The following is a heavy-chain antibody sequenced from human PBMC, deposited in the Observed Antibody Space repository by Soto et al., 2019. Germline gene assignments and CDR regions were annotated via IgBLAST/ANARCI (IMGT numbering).Heavy chain of an antibody. V-gene: IGHV3-48*03. Sequence: LSLSCAVSGVTFSGYEMNWVRQAPGKGLEWISYISSSGSIIYYADSVKGRFTISRDNAKNSLFLQMNSLRAEDTAVYYCASLWFPQFKFFDYWGQGTLVTVSS. J-gene: IGHJ4*02. CDR1: GVTFSGYE. CDR2: ISSSGSII. D-gene: IGHD3-10*01. CDR3: ASLWFPQFKFFDY.